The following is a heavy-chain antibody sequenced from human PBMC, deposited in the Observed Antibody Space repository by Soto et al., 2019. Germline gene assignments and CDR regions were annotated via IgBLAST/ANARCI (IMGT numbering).Heavy chain of an antibody. Sequence: PGGSLRLSCAASGFTFSSYSMNWVRQAPGKGLEWVSSISSSSSYIYYADSVKGRFTISRDNAKNPLYLQMNSLRAEDTAVYYCARDSSSGGMDVWGQGTTVTVSS. V-gene: IGHV3-21*01. D-gene: IGHD6-6*01. J-gene: IGHJ6*02. CDR3: ARDSSSGGMDV. CDR1: GFTFSSYS. CDR2: ISSSSSYI.